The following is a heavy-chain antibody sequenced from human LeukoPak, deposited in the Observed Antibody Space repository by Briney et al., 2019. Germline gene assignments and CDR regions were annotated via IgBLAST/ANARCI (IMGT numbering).Heavy chain of an antibody. CDR1: GFTFSSYG. V-gene: IGHV3-30*03. CDR3: ARDLSSGSYYPDY. D-gene: IGHD3-10*02. CDR2: ISYDGSNK. J-gene: IGHJ4*02. Sequence: PGRSLRLSCAASGFTFSSYGMHWVRQAPGKGLEWVAVISYDGSNKYYVDSVKGRFTISRDNSKNTLYLQMNSLRAEDTAVYYCARDLSSGSYYPDYWGQGTLVTVSS.